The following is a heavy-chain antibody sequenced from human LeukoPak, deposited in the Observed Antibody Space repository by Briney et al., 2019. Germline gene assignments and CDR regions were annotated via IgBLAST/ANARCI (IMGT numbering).Heavy chain of an antibody. V-gene: IGHV3-30*01. Sequence: PGGSLRLSCAASGFTFSSYAMHWVRQAPGKGLEWVAVISYDGSNKYYADSVKGRFTISRDNSKNTLYLQMNSLRAEDTAVYYCARAPGDYYFDYWGQGTLVTVSS. CDR3: ARAPGDYYFDY. CDR2: ISYDGSNK. J-gene: IGHJ4*02. D-gene: IGHD4-17*01. CDR1: GFTFSSYA.